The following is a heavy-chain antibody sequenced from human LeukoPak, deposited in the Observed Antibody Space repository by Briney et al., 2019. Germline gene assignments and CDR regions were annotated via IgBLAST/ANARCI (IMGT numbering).Heavy chain of an antibody. Sequence: PGGSLRLSCAASGFTFSSYWMHWVRQAPGKGLVWVSRINSDGSSTSYADSVKGRFTISRDNAKNTLYLQMNSLRAEDTAVYSGGGSSVAARPVRYWGQGTLVTVSS. V-gene: IGHV3-74*01. D-gene: IGHD6-6*01. CDR1: GFTFSSYW. CDR3: GGSSVAARPVRY. J-gene: IGHJ4*02. CDR2: INSDGSST.